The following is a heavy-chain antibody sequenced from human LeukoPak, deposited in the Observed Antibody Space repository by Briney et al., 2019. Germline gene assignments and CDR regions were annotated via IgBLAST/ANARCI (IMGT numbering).Heavy chain of an antibody. Sequence: PSETLSLTCAVYGGSFSGYYWSWIRQPPGKGLEWIGEINHSGSTNYNPSLKSRVTISVDTSKNQFSLKLSSVTAADTAVYYCARGGWYLDWGRGTLVTVSS. V-gene: IGHV4-34*01. CDR2: INHSGST. D-gene: IGHD6-19*01. J-gene: IGHJ4*02. CDR1: GGSFSGYY. CDR3: ARGGWYLD.